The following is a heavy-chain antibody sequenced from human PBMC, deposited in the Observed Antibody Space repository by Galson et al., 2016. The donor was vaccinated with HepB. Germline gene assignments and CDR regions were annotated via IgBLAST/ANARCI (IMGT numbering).Heavy chain of an antibody. Sequence: SLRLSCAASGFTLTDYPMSWVRQAPGKGLEWVSVINSRGNSTSYADSVKGRFDISRDTSKNTLILQMNNLRDEYTAVYFCASVGYTKGWFDPWGQGTHVTVSS. D-gene: IGHD6-13*01. CDR2: INSRGNST. J-gene: IGHJ5*02. CDR1: GFTLTDYP. V-gene: IGHV3-23*01. CDR3: ASVGYTKGWFDP.